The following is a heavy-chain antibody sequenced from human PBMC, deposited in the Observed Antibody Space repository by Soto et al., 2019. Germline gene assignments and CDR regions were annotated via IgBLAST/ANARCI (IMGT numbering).Heavy chain of an antibody. D-gene: IGHD1-26*01. CDR1: GFTFSGHG. J-gene: IGHJ3*01. Sequence: QVQLVESGGGVVPPGTSLRLSCAASGFTFSGHGMHWVRQAPGKGLEWVADVSSDGGTKYYADSVKGRLTLSRDNSRNTLSLQMSSLSSEDTAVYYCAKEGSGSRYSFDVWGQGTMVTVSS. CDR2: VSSDGGTK. V-gene: IGHV3-30*18. CDR3: AKEGSGSRYSFDV.